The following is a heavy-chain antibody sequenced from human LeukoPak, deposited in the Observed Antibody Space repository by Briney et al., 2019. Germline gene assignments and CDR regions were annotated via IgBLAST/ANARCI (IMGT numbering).Heavy chain of an antibody. CDR2: IYYSGST. CDR3: ARDLGSIAARRGYYYGMDV. D-gene: IGHD6-6*01. Sequence: SETLSLTCTVSGGSISSGDYYWSWIRQPPGKGLEWIGYIYYSGSTNYNPSLKSRVTISVDTSKNQFSLKLSSVTAADTAVYYCARDLGSIAARRGYYYGMDVWGQGTTVTVSS. V-gene: IGHV4-61*08. J-gene: IGHJ6*02. CDR1: GGSISSGDYY.